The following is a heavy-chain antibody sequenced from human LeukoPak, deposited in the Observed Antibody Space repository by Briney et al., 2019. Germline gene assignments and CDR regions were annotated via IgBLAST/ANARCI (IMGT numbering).Heavy chain of an antibody. D-gene: IGHD6-19*01. Sequence: SGTLSLTCAVSGGSISSSNWWSWVRQPSGKGLEWIGEIYHSGSTNYNPSLKSRVAISVDKSKNQFSLKLSSVTAADTAVYYCARKYSSGWYRGNYFDYWGQGTLVTVSS. CDR3: ARKYSSGWYRGNYFDY. J-gene: IGHJ4*02. V-gene: IGHV4-4*02. CDR1: GGSISSSNW. CDR2: IYHSGST.